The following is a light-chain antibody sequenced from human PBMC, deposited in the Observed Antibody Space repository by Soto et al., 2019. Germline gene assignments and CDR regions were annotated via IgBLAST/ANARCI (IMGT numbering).Light chain of an antibody. J-gene: IGLJ2*01. CDR1: SSDVAGYNY. CDR2: DVS. CDR3: SSYTGSSTLVV. Sequence: QSALTQPASVSGSPGQSITISCTGTSSDVAGYNYVSWYQQHPGKAPKLMIYDVSNRPSGVSNRFSGSNSGNTASLTISGLQAEDEADYYCSSYTGSSTLVVFGGGTKLTVL. V-gene: IGLV2-14*01.